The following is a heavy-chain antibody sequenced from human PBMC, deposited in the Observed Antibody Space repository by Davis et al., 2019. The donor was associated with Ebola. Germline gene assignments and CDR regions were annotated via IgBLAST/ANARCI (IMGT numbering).Heavy chain of an antibody. Sequence: GGSLRLSCAVSGFTVSNNYMSWVRQAPGKGLEWVAVMFGGGDTYYADSMRGRLTISRHNSKNTVYLQMNNLRNDDTAVYYCARESPDDGFDHWGQGTLVTVSS. D-gene: IGHD3-16*01. CDR2: MFGGGDT. CDR3: ARESPDDGFDH. V-gene: IGHV3-53*04. CDR1: GFTVSNNY. J-gene: IGHJ4*02.